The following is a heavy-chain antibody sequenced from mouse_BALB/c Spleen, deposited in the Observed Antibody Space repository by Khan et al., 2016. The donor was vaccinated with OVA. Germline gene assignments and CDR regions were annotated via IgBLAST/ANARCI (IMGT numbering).Heavy chain of an antibody. Sequence: QVQLKESGAELAKPGASVKMSCKASGYTFINYWILWVNQSPGQGLEWIGYINPSTGYTEYNQNFKDKATLTADKSSRTAYMQLSSLTSEDSAVFYCARRGLRWDFDYWGQGTTLTVSS. D-gene: IGHD1-1*01. CDR1: GYTFINYW. V-gene: IGHV1-7*01. CDR2: INPSTGYT. CDR3: ARRGLRWDFDY. J-gene: IGHJ2*01.